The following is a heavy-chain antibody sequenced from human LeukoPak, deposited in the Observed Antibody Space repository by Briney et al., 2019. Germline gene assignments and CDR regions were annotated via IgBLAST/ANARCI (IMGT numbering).Heavy chain of an antibody. CDR1: GLSFSSYA. D-gene: IGHD1-1*01. CDR2: ISVSSGST. V-gene: IGHV3-23*01. CDR3: AKDRYSIDY. J-gene: IGHJ4*02. Sequence: PGGSLRLSCAASGLSFSSYAMSWVRQAPGKGLEWISTISVSSGSTYYADSVKGRFTISRDNSQNKLYLQMSSLRAEDTAVYYCAKDRYSIDYWGQGTLVTVSS.